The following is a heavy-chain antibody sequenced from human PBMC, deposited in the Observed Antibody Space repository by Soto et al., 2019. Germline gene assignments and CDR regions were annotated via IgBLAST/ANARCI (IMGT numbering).Heavy chain of an antibody. CDR1: GYSITSGYY. J-gene: IGHJ4*02. D-gene: IGHD1-26*01. CDR2: FYHSGST. CDR3: ATIVGANDY. V-gene: IGHV4-38-2*01. Sequence: SETLSLTCAVSGYSITSGYYWGWIRQPPGKGLEWIGGFYHSGSTYYNPSLKSRVTMSVDTSKNQFSLKLNSVTAADTAVYYCATIVGANDYWGQGALVTVSS.